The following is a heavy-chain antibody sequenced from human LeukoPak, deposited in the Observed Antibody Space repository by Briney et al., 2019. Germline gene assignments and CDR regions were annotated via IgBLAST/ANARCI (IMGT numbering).Heavy chain of an antibody. CDR2: IKQDGSEK. CDR3: ARADYDILTGYYTYFDY. D-gene: IGHD3-9*01. CDR1: GFTFSSYR. V-gene: IGHV3-7*01. J-gene: IGHJ4*02. Sequence: GGSLRLSCAASGFTFSSYRMSWVRQAPGKGLEWVANIKQDGSEKYYVDSVKGRFTISRDNAKNSLYLQMNSLRAEDTAVYYCARADYDILTGYYTYFDYWGQGTLVTVSS.